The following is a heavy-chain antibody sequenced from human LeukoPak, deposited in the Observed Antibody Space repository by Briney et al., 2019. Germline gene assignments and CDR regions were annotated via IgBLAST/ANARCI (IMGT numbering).Heavy chain of an antibody. D-gene: IGHD3-22*01. Sequence: GASVKVSCTASGGTFSSYAISWVRQAPGQGLEWMGGIIPIFGTANYAQKFQGRVTITADESTSTAYMELSSLRSEDTAVYYCARCHDSSGCYFDYWGQGTLVTVSS. J-gene: IGHJ4*02. V-gene: IGHV1-69*13. CDR2: IIPIFGTA. CDR3: ARCHDSSGCYFDY. CDR1: GGTFSSYA.